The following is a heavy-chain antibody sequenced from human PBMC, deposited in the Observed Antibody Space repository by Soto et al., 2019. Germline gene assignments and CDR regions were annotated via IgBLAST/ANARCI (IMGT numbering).Heavy chain of an antibody. J-gene: IGHJ4*02. D-gene: IGHD6-13*01. CDR3: ARQTTFSSSWYDY. CDR2: IYSSGST. Sequence: QVHLQESGPGLVKPSETLSLICTVSGGSISNYYWAWIRQPAEKGLEWIGRIYSSGSTNYNSSLKSLVTMSVDTSNNQFSLKLTSVIAADTAVYYCARQTTFSSSWYDYWGQGTLVTVSS. V-gene: IGHV4-4*07. CDR1: GGSISNYY.